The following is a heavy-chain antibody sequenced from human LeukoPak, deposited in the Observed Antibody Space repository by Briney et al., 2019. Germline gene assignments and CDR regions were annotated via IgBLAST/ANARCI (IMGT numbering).Heavy chain of an antibody. CDR3: ARGHGVWCYFDSSGSVFDY. J-gene: IGHJ4*02. D-gene: IGHD3-22*01. CDR1: GYTFTSYD. V-gene: IGHV1-8*01. CDR2: MNPNSGNT. Sequence: ASVKVSCKASGYTFTSYDINWVRQATGQGLEWMGWMNPNSGNTGYAQKFQGRVTMTRNTSISTDYLELSSLRSEDTAVYYCARGHGVWCYFDSSGSVFDYWGQGALVTASS.